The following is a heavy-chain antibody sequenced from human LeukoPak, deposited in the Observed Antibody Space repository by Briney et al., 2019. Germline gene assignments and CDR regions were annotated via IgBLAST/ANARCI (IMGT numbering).Heavy chain of an antibody. CDR2: IYYSGST. V-gene: IGHV4-39*01. D-gene: IGHD3-10*01. CDR3: ARQSITMVRGVRFRWFDP. CDR1: GGSISSSSYY. Sequence: SETLSLTCTVSGGSISSSSYYWGWIRQPPGKGLEWIGSIYYSGSTYYNPSLKSRVTISVDTSKNQFSLKLSSVTAADTAVYYCARQSITMVRGVRFRWFDPWGQGTLVTVSS. J-gene: IGHJ5*02.